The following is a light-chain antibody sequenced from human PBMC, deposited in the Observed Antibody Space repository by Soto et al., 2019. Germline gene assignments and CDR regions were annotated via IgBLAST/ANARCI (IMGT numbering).Light chain of an antibody. V-gene: IGLV4-69*01. J-gene: IGLJ7*01. CDR3: QAWGTSAV. CDR2: LKSDGSH. CDR1: SGQSSYA. Sequence: QPVLTQSPSASASLGASVKLTCTPSSGQSSYAIAWYQQQPGKGPRFLMKLKSDGSHTKGDGIPDRFSGSSSGAERHLTISGLQSDDEGDYYCQAWGTSAVFGGGTQLTVL.